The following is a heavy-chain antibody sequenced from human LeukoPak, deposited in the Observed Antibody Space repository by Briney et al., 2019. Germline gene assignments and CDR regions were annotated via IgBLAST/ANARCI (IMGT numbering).Heavy chain of an antibody. CDR3: ARAYGSGRNYYYYGMDV. CDR1: GFTFSSYW. V-gene: IGHV3-74*01. Sequence: GGSLRLSCAASGFTFSSYWMHWVRQAPGKGLVWVSRINSDGGSTSYADSVKGRFTISRDNAKNTLYLQMNSLRAEDTAVYYCARAYGSGRNYYYYGMDVWGQGTTVTVSS. J-gene: IGHJ6*02. D-gene: IGHD3-10*01. CDR2: INSDGGST.